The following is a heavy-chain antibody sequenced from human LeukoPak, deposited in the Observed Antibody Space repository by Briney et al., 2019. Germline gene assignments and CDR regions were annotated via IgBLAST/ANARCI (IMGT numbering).Heavy chain of an antibody. CDR1: DSTFPTIG. V-gene: IGHV1-18*01. Sequence: ASVKVSCKAPDSTFPTIGITGWRQAPGQGLEWMGWISAYNGNTNYAQKLQGRVTMTTDTSTSTAYMELRSLRSDDTAVYYCARDEGMIVVVIDYWGQGTLVTVSS. D-gene: IGHD3-22*01. CDR3: ARDEGMIVVVIDY. CDR2: ISAYNGNT. J-gene: IGHJ4*02.